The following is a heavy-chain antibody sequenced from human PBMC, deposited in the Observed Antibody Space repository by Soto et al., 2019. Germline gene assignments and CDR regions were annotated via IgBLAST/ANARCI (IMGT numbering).Heavy chain of an antibody. CDR3: ARGGGYYYGSGKAPGWFDP. J-gene: IGHJ5*02. V-gene: IGHV4-39*07. Sequence: PSETLSLTCTVSGGSISSSSYYWGWIRQPPGKGLEWIGYIYHSGSTYYNPSLKSRVTISVDRSKNQFSLKLSSVTAADTAVYYCARGGGYYYGSGKAPGWFDPWGQGTLVTVSS. CDR2: IYHSGST. D-gene: IGHD3-10*01. CDR1: GGSISSSSYY.